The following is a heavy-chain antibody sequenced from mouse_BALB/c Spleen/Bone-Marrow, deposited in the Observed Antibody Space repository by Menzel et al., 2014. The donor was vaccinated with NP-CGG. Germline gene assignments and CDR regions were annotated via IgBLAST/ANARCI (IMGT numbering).Heavy chain of an antibody. CDR1: GFDLSRYW. CDR2: INPYSSTI. J-gene: IGHJ3*01. CDR3: ARLGYYGWFAY. V-gene: IGHV4-1*02. D-gene: IGHD2-3*01. Sequence: EVQLQESGGGLVQPGGSLKLSCAASGFDLSRYWMSWVRRAPGKGLEWIGEINPYSSTINYTPSLKDKFIISRDNAKNTLYLQMSKVRSEDTALYCCARLGYYGWFAYCGQGTLVTVSA.